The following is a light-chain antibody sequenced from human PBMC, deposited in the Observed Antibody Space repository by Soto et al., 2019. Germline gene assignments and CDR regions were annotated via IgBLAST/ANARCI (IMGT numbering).Light chain of an antibody. J-gene: IGKJ2*01. Sequence: ETVLTQSPGTLSLSPGERATLSCRASQSVSSGYLAWYQQKPGQAPKLLIYGASSSATGTPDRFSGSGSGTDFTLTISRLEPEDFAVYYCQQYGSSPRTFGQGTKLEIK. V-gene: IGKV3-20*01. CDR3: QQYGSSPRT. CDR2: GAS. CDR1: QSVSSGY.